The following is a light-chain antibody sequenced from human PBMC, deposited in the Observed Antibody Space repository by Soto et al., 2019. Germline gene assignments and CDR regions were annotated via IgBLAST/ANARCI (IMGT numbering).Light chain of an antibody. CDR3: QQYGSSFRYT. CDR1: QSISSGY. V-gene: IGKV3-20*01. J-gene: IGKJ2*01. CDR2: GAS. Sequence: EIVLTQSPGTLSLSPGERATLSCRASQSISSGYLTWYQQKPGQAPRLLIYGASSRATGIPDRFTGSGSGKDFTLTISRLEPEDFAVYYCQQYGSSFRYTFGQGTKLELK.